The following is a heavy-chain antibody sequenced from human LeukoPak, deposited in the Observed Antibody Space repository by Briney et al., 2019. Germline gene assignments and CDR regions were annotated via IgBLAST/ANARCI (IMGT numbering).Heavy chain of an antibody. CDR2: IYYSGST. J-gene: IGHJ2*01. CDR3: ARAPHGWYFDL. CDR1: GGSININTYY. V-gene: IGHV4-39*07. Sequence: SETLSLTCTVSGGSININTYYWGWIRQPPGTGLEWIGSIYYSGSTYYNPSLKSRVTISVDTSKNQFSLKLSSVTAADTAVYYCARAPHGWYFDLWGRGTLVTVSS.